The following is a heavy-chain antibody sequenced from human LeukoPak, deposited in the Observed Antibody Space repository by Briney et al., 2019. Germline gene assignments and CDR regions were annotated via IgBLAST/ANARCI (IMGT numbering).Heavy chain of an antibody. CDR2: ISSSGRTV. CDR1: GFTFSEYY. D-gene: IGHD4-17*01. V-gene: IGHV3-11*01. J-gene: IGHJ4*02. Sequence: GGSLRLSCAASGFTFSEYYMSWIRQAPGKGLEWISYISSSGRTVYYADSMKGRFTISRDNAKNALYLQMNSLRAEDTAVYYCATGYGDFRVEGRYFYSWGQGTLVTVSS. CDR3: ATGYGDFRVEGRYFYS.